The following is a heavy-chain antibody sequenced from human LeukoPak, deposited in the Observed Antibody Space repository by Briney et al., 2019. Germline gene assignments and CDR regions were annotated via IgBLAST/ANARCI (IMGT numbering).Heavy chain of an antibody. D-gene: IGHD3-10*01. CDR1: GGSFSGYH. J-gene: IGHJ6*03. V-gene: IGHV4-34*01. CDR3: ARGLRGSLYYYYYYMDV. Sequence: KSSETLSLTCAVYGGSFSGYHWSWIRQPPGKGLEWIGEINHSGSTNYNPSLKSRVTISVDTSKNQFSLKLSSVTAADTAVYYCARGLRGSLYYYYYYMDVWGKGTTVTVSS. CDR2: INHSGST.